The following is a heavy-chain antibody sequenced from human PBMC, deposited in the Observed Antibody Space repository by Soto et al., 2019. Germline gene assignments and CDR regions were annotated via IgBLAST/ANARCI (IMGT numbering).Heavy chain of an antibody. Sequence: SETLSLTCTVSGGSISSGDYYWSWIRQPPGKGLEWIGYIYYSGSTYYNPSLKSRVTISVDTSKNQFSLKLSSVTAADTAVYYRDSGIGAAAGYYFDYWGQGTLVTVSS. CDR2: IYYSGST. CDR1: GGSISSGDYY. V-gene: IGHV4-30-4*01. J-gene: IGHJ4*02. D-gene: IGHD6-13*01. CDR3: DSGIGAAAGYYFDY.